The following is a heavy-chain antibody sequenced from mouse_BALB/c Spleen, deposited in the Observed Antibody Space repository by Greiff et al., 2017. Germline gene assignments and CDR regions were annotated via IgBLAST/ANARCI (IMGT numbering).Heavy chain of an antibody. J-gene: IGHJ1*01. CDR2: IHPNSGNT. CDR1: GYTFTSSW. CDR3: ARGRGNYEWYFDV. V-gene: IGHV1S130*01. Sequence: QVQLQQSGSVLVRPGASVKLSCKASGYTFTSSWMHWAKQRPGQGLEWIGEIHPNSGNTNYNEKFKGKATLTVDTSSSTAYVDLSSLTSEDSAVYYCARGRGNYEWYFDVWGAGTTVTVSS. D-gene: IGHD2-1*01.